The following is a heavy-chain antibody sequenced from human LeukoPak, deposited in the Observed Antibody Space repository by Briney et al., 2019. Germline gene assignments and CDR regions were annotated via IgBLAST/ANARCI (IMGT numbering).Heavy chain of an antibody. Sequence: PGGSLSLSCAVSGFSVSRNYMSWVRQAPGKGLEWVSLIYSDGTTYYADSVKGRSTISKDNSKNTLYLQMNSLRGEDTAIYYCARDFGDSERGFDYGGQGTPVTVSS. CDR1: GFSVSRNY. CDR2: IYSDGTT. CDR3: ARDFGDSERGFDY. J-gene: IGHJ4*02. D-gene: IGHD4-17*01. V-gene: IGHV3-53*01.